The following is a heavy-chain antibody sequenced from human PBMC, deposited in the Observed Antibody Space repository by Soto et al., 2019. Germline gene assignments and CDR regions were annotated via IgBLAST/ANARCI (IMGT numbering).Heavy chain of an antibody. V-gene: IGHV3-21*01. CDR3: ARVAY. CDR2: ISSGSSDT. CDR1: GFTFSLVS. Sequence: GGSLRLSCEGSGFTFSLVSMNWARPLPGEGLEGVASISSGSSDTWYADSVKGRFIICRDKAQNSLFLQMNTLRPEDTAMYYCARVAYWGPGTQVTVSS. J-gene: IGHJ4*02.